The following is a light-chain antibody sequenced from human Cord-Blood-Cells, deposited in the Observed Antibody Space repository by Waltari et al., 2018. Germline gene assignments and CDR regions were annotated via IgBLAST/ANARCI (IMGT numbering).Light chain of an antibody. CDR2: AAS. CDR3: QQSYSTLYT. CDR1: QSISSY. Sequence: DIQMTQSPSSLSASVGDRVTITCRASQSISSYLNWYQQKLGKAPKLLIYAASSLQSGDPSRFSGSGSGTDFTLTISSLQPEDFATYYCQQSYSTLYTFGQGTKLEIK. J-gene: IGKJ2*01. V-gene: IGKV1-39*01.